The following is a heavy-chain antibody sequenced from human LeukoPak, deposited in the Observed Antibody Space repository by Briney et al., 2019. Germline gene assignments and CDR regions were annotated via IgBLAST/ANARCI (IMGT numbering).Heavy chain of an antibody. Sequence: GGSLRLSCAASGFTFSSYAMSWIRQAPGKGLEWVSGISGSGGSTYYADSVKGRYTISRDNSKNTLYLQMNSLRAEDTAVYYCAKDGELRYFDWLHYWGQGTLVTVSS. D-gene: IGHD3-9*01. CDR2: ISGSGGST. V-gene: IGHV3-23*01. J-gene: IGHJ4*02. CDR3: AKDGELRYFDWLHY. CDR1: GFTFSSYA.